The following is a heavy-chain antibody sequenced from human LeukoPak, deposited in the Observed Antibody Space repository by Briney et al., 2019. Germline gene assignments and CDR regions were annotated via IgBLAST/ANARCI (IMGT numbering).Heavy chain of an antibody. D-gene: IGHD2-2*03. CDR2: IYYSGTT. Sequence: GSLRLSCAASGFTFSSYSMNWVRQAPGKGLEWIGSIYYSGTTYYNPSLKSRVTISVDTSKNQFSLKLSSVTAADTAVYYCARRVGYCSSTSCYEFDYWGQGTLVTVSS. CDR1: GFTFSSYSMN. V-gene: IGHV4-39*01. J-gene: IGHJ4*02. CDR3: ARRVGYCSSTSCYEFDY.